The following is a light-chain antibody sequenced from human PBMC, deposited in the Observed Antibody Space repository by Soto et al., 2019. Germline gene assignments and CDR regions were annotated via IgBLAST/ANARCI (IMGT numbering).Light chain of an antibody. J-gene: IGKJ5*01. CDR3: QQYGTSPHVT. CDR1: QSVSSSY. V-gene: IGKV3-20*01. CDR2: GAS. Sequence: EIVLTQSPDTLSLSPGERATLSCRASQSVSSSYSAWYQHKPGQAPSLLIYGASSAAAVTPDRFSGRGSRTVITPTSSRLQDEDSTVYCHQQYGTSPHVTFGQGTRLEIK.